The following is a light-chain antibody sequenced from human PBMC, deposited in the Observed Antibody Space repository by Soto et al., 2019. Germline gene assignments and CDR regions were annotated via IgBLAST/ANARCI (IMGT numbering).Light chain of an antibody. Sequence: SVLTQPASVSGSPGQSITISCTGTSSDVGGYNSVSWYQQHPGKAPKLMIYDVSNRPSGVSNRFSGSKSGNTASLTISGLQAEDEADYYCSSYTSSSTLGVFGGGTKLTVL. J-gene: IGLJ2*01. CDR3: SSYTSSSTLGV. V-gene: IGLV2-14*01. CDR1: SSDVGGYNS. CDR2: DVS.